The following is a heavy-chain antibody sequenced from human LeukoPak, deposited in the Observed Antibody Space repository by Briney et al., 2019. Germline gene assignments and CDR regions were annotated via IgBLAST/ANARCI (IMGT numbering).Heavy chain of an antibody. CDR1: GFTFSSYP. CDR3: AKTADLNVGFVAYY. D-gene: IGHD2-21*01. CDR2: ISGSGGST. J-gene: IGHJ4*02. V-gene: IGHV3-23*01. Sequence: PGGSLRLSCAASGFTFSSYPMSWVRQAAGEGLEWVSGISGSGGSTYYADSVKGRFTISRDNAKNTLYLQMNSLRAEDTAVYYCAKTADLNVGFVAYYWGQGTLVTVSS.